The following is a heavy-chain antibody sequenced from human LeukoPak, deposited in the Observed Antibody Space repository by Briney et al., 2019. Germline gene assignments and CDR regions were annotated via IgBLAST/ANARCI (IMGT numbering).Heavy chain of an antibody. CDR2: IYHSGST. J-gene: IGHJ6*03. V-gene: IGHV4-4*02. Sequence: PSETLSLTCAVSGGSISSSNWWSWVRQPPGKGLEWIGEIYHSGSTNYNPSLKSRVTISVDTSKNQFSLKLSSVTAADTAVYYCARAESHYYYYMDVWGKGTTVTVSS. CDR3: ARAESHYYYYMDV. CDR1: GGSISSSNW.